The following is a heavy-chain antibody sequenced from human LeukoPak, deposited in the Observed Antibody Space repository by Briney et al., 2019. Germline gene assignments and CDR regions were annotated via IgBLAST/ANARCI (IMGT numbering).Heavy chain of an antibody. Sequence: ASVKVSCKASGYIFTSYGISWVRQAPGQGLEWMGWISAYNGNTNYAQKLQGRVTMTTDTSTSTAYMELRSLRSDDTAVYYCARVKEVYSSSPNTNWFDPWGQGTLVTVSS. CDR1: GYIFTSYG. D-gene: IGHD6-6*01. V-gene: IGHV1-18*01. CDR3: ARVKEVYSSSPNTNWFDP. J-gene: IGHJ5*02. CDR2: ISAYNGNT.